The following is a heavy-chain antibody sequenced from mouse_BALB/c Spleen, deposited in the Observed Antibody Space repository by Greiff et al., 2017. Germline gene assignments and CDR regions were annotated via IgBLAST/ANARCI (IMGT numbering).Heavy chain of an antibody. CDR1: GFTFSSYG. CDR2: INSNGGST. CDR3: ARGAYFDY. V-gene: IGHV5-6-3*01. Sequence: DVKLVESGGGLVQPGGSLKLSCAASGFTFSSYGMSWVRQTPDKRLELVATINSNGGSTYYPDSVKGRFTISRDNAKNTLYLQMSSLKSEDTAMYYCARGAYFDYWGQGTTLTVSS. J-gene: IGHJ2*01.